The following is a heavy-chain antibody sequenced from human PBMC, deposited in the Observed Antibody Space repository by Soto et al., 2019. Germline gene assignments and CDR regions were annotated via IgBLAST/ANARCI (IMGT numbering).Heavy chain of an antibody. CDR1: GFTFRSYN. CDR3: ARSAGDYYGMDV. J-gene: IGHJ6*02. CDR2: ISSSSSYI. D-gene: IGHD3-10*01. Sequence: EVQLVESGGGLVKPGGSLRLSCAASGFTFRSYNMNWVRQAPGKGLECVSSISSSSSYIYYADSVKGRFTISRDNANNSRYLQMNSLRAEDTAVYYCARSAGDYYGMDVWGQGTTVTVSS. V-gene: IGHV3-21*01.